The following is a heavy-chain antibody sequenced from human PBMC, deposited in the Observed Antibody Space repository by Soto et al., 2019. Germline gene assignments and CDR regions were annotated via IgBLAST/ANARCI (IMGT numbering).Heavy chain of an antibody. V-gene: IGHV1-18*04. D-gene: IGHD2-8*01. CDR3: ARDRELGYCTIFVCWASFGFDP. J-gene: IGHJ5*02. Sequence: ASVKVYCKASGYTFTSYGISWVRQAPGQGLEWMGWISAYNGNTNYAQKLQGRVTMTTDTSTSTAYMELRSLRSDDTAVYYCARDRELGYCTIFVCWASFGFDPWGQGTLVTVSS. CDR2: ISAYNGNT. CDR1: GYTFTSYG.